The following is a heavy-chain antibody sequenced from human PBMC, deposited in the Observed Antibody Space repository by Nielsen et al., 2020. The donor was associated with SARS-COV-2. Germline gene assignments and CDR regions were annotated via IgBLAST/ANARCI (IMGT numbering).Heavy chain of an antibody. V-gene: IGHV4-4*07. CDR1: GGSISSDY. J-gene: IGHJ3*02. Sequence: GSLRLSCTVSGGSISSDYWSWFRQPAGKGLEWIGRIYTSGNSNYNPSLKSRVTMSVDRSKNQFSLKLSSVTAADTAVYYCARSGYSPDAFDIWGQGTMVTVSS. D-gene: IGHD3-3*01. CDR2: IYTSGNS. CDR3: ARSGYSPDAFDI.